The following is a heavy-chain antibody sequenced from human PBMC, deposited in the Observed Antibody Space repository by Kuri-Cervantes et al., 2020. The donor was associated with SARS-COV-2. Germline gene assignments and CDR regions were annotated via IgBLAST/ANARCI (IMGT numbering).Heavy chain of an antibody. D-gene: IGHD3-10*01. CDR3: ARGFRAGPGEYFDL. Sequence: GGSLRLSCAASGFTFSSYGMHWVRQAPGKGLEWVAVIWYDGSNKYYADSVEGRFTISRDNSKNTLYLQMNGLRAEDTAVCYCARGFRAGPGEYFDLWGRGTLVTVSS. V-gene: IGHV3-33*01. J-gene: IGHJ2*01. CDR2: IWYDGSNK. CDR1: GFTFSSYG.